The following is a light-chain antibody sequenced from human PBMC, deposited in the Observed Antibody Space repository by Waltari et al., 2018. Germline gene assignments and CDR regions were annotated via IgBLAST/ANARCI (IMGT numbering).Light chain of an antibody. Sequence: EVVLTQSPGTLSLSLGEKATLSCRASQSVGSSYLAWYQQKPGQSPSLLVYGASTRASGIPDRFSGSGSGTDFNLIISGLGPEDFAVYYCQQYGRSPWTFGQGTKVEIK. CDR3: QQYGRSPWT. CDR1: QSVGSSY. J-gene: IGKJ1*01. V-gene: IGKV3-20*01. CDR2: GAS.